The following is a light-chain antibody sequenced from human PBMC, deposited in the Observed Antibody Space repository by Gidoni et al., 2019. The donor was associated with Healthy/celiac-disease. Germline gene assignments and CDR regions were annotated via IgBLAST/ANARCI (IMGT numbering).Light chain of an antibody. CDR2: KDS. Sequence: SYELTQPPSVYVSPGQTARITCSGDAVPKQYAYWYQQKPGQAPVLGIYKDSERPSGIPERFSGSSSGTTVTLTISGVQAEDEADYYCQSADSSGTYWVFGGGTKLTVL. V-gene: IGLV3-25*03. J-gene: IGLJ3*02. CDR1: AVPKQY. CDR3: QSADSSGTYWV.